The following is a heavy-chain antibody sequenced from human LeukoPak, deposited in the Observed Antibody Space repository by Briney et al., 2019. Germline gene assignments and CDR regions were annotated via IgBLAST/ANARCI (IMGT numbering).Heavy chain of an antibody. Sequence: SETLSLTCTVSGGSISSYYWSWIRQPPGKGLEWIGYIYYSGSTNYNPSLKSRVTISVDTSKNQFSLKLSSVTAADTAVYYCARDTDYYDSSGYYVPAAFDIWGQGTMVTVSS. CDR1: GGSISSYY. V-gene: IGHV4-59*01. J-gene: IGHJ3*02. CDR3: ARDTDYYDSSGYYVPAAFDI. D-gene: IGHD3-22*01. CDR2: IYYSGST.